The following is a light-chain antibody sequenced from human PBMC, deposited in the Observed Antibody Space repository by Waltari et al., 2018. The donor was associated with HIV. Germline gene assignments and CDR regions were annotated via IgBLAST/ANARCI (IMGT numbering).Light chain of an antibody. Sequence: QSALTQPASVSGSPGQSITISCTGTSSDVGGYNYVSWDQKHPAKAPKLMIYEVSNRPSGVTYRFSGSKSGNTASLTISGLQVEDEADYYCSSYTSSSTLYVFGTGTKVTVL. CDR1: SSDVGGYNY. CDR3: SSYTSSSTLYV. J-gene: IGLJ1*01. CDR2: EVS. V-gene: IGLV2-14*01.